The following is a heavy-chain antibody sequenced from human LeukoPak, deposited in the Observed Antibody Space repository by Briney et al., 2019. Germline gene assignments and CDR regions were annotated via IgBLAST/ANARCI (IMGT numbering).Heavy chain of an antibody. V-gene: IGHV3-30-3*01. D-gene: IGHD3-3*01. CDR3: ARDEWNFDY. J-gene: IGHJ4*02. CDR1: GFTFSSYA. Sequence: PGGSLRLSCAASGFTFSSYAMHWVRQGPGKGLEGVAVISYDGSNKYYADSVKGRFTISRDNSKNTLYLQMNSLRAEDTAVYYCARDEWNFDYWGQGTLVTVSS. CDR2: ISYDGSNK.